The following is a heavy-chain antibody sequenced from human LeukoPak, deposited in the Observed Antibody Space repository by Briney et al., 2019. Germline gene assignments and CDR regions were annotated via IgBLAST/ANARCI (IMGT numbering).Heavy chain of an antibody. D-gene: IGHD3-10*01. CDR3: ARDPDVTLAREFNTFDI. CDR2: IREDGGEQ. J-gene: IGHJ3*02. V-gene: IGHV3-7*01. Sequence: GGSLRLSCAASGFNFRTYWMSWVRQAPGKGLEWVATIREDGGEQYYVDSVKDRFTVSRDNAKNSLYLQMNSVRAEDTALYYCARDPDVTLAREFNTFDIWGQGTMVSVSP. CDR1: GFNFRTYW.